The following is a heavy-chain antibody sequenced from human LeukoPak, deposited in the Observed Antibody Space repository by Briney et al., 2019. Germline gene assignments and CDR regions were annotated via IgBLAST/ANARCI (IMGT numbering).Heavy chain of an antibody. CDR1: GFTFSSYE. Sequence: GGSLRLSCAASGFTFSSYEMNWVRQAPGKGLEWVSVIYSGGSTYYADSVKGRFTISRDNSKNTLYLQMNSLRAEDTAVYYCARGGDINGMDVWGQGTTVTVSS. J-gene: IGHJ6*02. D-gene: IGHD2-15*01. CDR2: IYSGGST. CDR3: ARGGDINGMDV. V-gene: IGHV3-53*01.